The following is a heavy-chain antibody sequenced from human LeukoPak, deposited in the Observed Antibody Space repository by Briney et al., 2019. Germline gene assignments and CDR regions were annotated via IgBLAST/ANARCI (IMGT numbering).Heavy chain of an antibody. CDR3: ASRGDFSTYYLAY. D-gene: IGHD2-2*01. J-gene: IGHJ4*02. CDR1: GLAVNSKY. CDR2: IYSDGST. Sequence: GGSLRLSCAAPGLAVNSKYMSWVRRAPGKGLEWVSIIYSDGSTYYADSVKGRFTISRDNSKNTLCLQMTSLRAEDTAVYYCASRGDFSTYYLAYWGQGTLVTVSS. V-gene: IGHV3-66*01.